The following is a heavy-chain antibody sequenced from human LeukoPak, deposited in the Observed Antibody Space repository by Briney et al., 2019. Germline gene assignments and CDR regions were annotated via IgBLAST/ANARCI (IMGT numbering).Heavy chain of an antibody. CDR2: VFHDGST. CDR3: ARDRYYDILTGIDP. D-gene: IGHD3-9*01. Sequence: SETLSLTCTVSGRSISLGYYWGWIRQPPGKGLEWIGSVFHDGSTHYNPSLQSRVTISVDTSKNQFSLKLSSVTAADTAVYYCARDRYYDILTGIDPWGQGTLVTVSS. CDR1: GRSISLGYY. J-gene: IGHJ5*02. V-gene: IGHV4-38-2*02.